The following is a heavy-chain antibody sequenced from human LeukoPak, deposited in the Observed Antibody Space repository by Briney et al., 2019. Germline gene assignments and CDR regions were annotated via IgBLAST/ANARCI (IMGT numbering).Heavy chain of an antibody. CDR2: SGGGGGRT. Sequence: GSLRLSCAVSGFIFNNYVMSWVRQGPGKGLEWVSASGGGGGRTYYADSVKGRFTISRDNSKNTLFLQMGSLRAEDTAVYYCAKGEGPTVGITWGQGTLVTVTS. J-gene: IGHJ4*02. D-gene: IGHD1-7*01. CDR1: GFIFNNYV. CDR3: AKGEGPTVGIT. V-gene: IGHV3-23*01.